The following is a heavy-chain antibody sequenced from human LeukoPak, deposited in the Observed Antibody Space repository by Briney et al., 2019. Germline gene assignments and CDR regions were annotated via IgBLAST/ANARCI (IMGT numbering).Heavy chain of an antibody. CDR2: ISRGSIT. V-gene: IGHV3-23*01. J-gene: IGHJ5*02. Sequence: GGSLRLSSVASGFTFGTHAMSWVRQVPGKGLEWVSGISRGSITYYSDSVKGRFTISRDNSKNTLYLQMNSLRAEDTAVYYCAKGPASIITMVRGVMGNWFDPWGQGTLVTVSS. D-gene: IGHD3-10*01. CDR1: GFTFGTHA. CDR3: AKGPASIITMVRGVMGNWFDP.